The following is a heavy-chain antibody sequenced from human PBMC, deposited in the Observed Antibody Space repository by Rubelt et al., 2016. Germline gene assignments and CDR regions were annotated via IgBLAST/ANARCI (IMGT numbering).Heavy chain of an antibody. CDR2: INYSGRT. D-gene: IGHD6-13*01. V-gene: IGHV4-39*01. J-gene: IGHJ4*02. CDR1: GGSISSSSYY. CDR3: ARISAAGSYFDY. Sequence: QLQLQESGPGLVKPSETLSLTCTVSGGSISSSSYYWGWIRQPPGKGLEWIGTINYSGRTYYSPSLMSLVTISVDTSKNQFSLKLSSVTAADTAVYYCARISAAGSYFDYWGQGTLVTVSS.